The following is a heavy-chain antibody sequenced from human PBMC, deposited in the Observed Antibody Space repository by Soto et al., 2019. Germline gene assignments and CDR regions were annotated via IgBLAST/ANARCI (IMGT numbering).Heavy chain of an antibody. J-gene: IGHJ3*02. Sequence: QVQLQESGPGLVKPSETLSLTCTVSGVSITDFYWSWIRQPAGKGLEWIGRVYGSGSSSYNPSLKSRVTMSVDTSKKHFSLNLTSVIAADTAVYYCAVGDPPIWGQGTVVTVSS. CDR3: AVGDPPI. V-gene: IGHV4-4*07. CDR2: VYGSGSS. CDR1: GVSITDFY.